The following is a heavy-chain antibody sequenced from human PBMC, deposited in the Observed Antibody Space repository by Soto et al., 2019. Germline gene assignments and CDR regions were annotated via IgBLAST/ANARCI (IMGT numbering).Heavy chain of an antibody. J-gene: IGHJ5*02. V-gene: IGHV1-3*01. CDR2: INAGNGNT. Sequence: ALVKGSCKASGYTFTSYAMHWVLQAPGQRLEWVGWINAGNGNTKYSQKFQGRVTITRDTSASTAYMELSSLRSEDTAVYYCAGDIYDFWSGYRSPGGNWFDPWGQGTLVTVS. D-gene: IGHD3-3*01. CDR1: GYTFTSYA. CDR3: AGDIYDFWSGYRSPGGNWFDP.